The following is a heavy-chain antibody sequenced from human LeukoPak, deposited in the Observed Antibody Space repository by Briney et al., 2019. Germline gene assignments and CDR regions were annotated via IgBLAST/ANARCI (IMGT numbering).Heavy chain of an antibody. CDR1: GFTFSSYA. Sequence: PGGSLRPSCAASGFTFSSYAMSWVRQAPGKGLEWVSAISGSGGSKYYADSVKGRFTISRDNSKNTLYLQMNSLRAEDTAVYYCAKAGPLGSSGATYEEDWGQGTLVTASS. J-gene: IGHJ4*02. CDR2: ISGSGGSK. V-gene: IGHV3-23*01. D-gene: IGHD6-19*01. CDR3: AKAGPLGSSGATYEED.